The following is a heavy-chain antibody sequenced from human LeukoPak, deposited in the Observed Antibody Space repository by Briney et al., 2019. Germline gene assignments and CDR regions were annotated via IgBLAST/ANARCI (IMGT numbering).Heavy chain of an antibody. Sequence: GSLRLSCTASGFTFSSYAMSWVRQAPGKGLEWIGEINHSGSTNYNPSLKSRVTISVDTSKNQFSLKLSSVTAADTAVYYCASSLGYYGSGSSWFDPWGQGTLVTVSS. D-gene: IGHD3-10*01. V-gene: IGHV4-34*01. CDR1: GFTFSSYA. CDR2: INHSGST. CDR3: ASSLGYYGSGSSWFDP. J-gene: IGHJ5*02.